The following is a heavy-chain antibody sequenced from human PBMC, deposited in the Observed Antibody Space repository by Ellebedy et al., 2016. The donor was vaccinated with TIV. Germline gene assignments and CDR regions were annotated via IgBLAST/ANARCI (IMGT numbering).Heavy chain of an antibody. CDR2: IWYDGSNK. CDR1: GFTFSSYG. J-gene: IGHJ4*02. CDR3: ARDLGGYYYFDY. D-gene: IGHD3-22*01. V-gene: IGHV3-33*01. Sequence: GGSLRLXXEASGFTFSSYGMHWVRQAPGKGLEWVAVIWYDGSNKYYADSVKGRFTISRDNSKNTLYLQMNSLRAEDTAVYYCARDLGGYYYFDYWGQGTLVTVSS.